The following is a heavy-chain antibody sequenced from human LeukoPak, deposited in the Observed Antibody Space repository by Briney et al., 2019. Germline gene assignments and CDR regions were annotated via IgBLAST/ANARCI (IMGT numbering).Heavy chain of an antibody. V-gene: IGHV1-69*06. CDR2: IIPIFGTA. J-gene: IGHJ6*02. Sequence: SVKVSCKASGGTFSSYAISWVRQAPGQGLEWMGGIIPIFGTANYAQKFQGRVTMTEDTSTDTAYMELSSLRSGDTAVYYCATAKFDYYGMDVWGQGTTVTVSS. D-gene: IGHD3-16*01. CDR1: GGTFSSYA. CDR3: ATAKFDYYGMDV.